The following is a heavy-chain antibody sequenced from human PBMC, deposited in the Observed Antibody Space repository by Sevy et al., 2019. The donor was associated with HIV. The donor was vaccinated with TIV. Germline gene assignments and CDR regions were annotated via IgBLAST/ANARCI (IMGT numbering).Heavy chain of an antibody. V-gene: IGHV3-23*01. J-gene: IGHJ4*02. CDR2: ISVSGRL. CDR3: AKDGYSSGLLYYFDH. CDR1: GFKFDNYA. Sequence: GGSLRLSCAASGFKFDNYAMAWVRQAPGQGLVWVAAISVSGRLSYADSVKGRFTISRDSSKIMTYLHLNSLRADDTATYYCAKDGYSSGLLYYFDHWGQGTLVTVSS. D-gene: IGHD6-19*01.